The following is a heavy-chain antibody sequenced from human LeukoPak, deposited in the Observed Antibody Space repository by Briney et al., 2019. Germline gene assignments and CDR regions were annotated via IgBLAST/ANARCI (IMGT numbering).Heavy chain of an antibody. CDR2: IKQDGSEK. D-gene: IGHD3-9*01. CDR3: ARGGRVGRYFDWLLRSKNYYFDY. V-gene: IGHV3-7*01. J-gene: IGHJ4*02. CDR1: GFTFSSYW. Sequence: PGGSLRLYCAASGFTFSSYWMSWVRQAPGKGLEWVANIKQDGSEKYYVDSVKGRFTISRDNAKNSLYLQMNSLRAEDTAVYYCARGGRVGRYFDWLLRSKNYYFDYWGQGTLVTVSS.